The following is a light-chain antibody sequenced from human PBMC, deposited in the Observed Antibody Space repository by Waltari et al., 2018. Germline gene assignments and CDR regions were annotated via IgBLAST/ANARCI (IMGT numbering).Light chain of an antibody. CDR3: QQYYNTPFT. V-gene: IGKV4-1*01. Sequence: DIVMTQSPDSLAVSLGERATINCKSSQSVLSSSNNKNYLAWYQQKPGQPPKLLIYWASTRGSGVPVRFSGSGSGTDFTLTINSLQAEDVAVYFCQQYYNTPFTFAPGTKVEFK. CDR1: QSVLSSSNNKNY. J-gene: IGKJ3*01. CDR2: WAS.